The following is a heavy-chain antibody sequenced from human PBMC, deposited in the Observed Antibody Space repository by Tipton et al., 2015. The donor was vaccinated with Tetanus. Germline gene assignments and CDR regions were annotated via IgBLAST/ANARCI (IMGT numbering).Heavy chain of an antibody. D-gene: IGHD2-2*01. V-gene: IGHV4-4*07. CDR3: ARGSDIVVVPGVTRADWFDP. J-gene: IGHJ5*02. Sequence: TLSLTCTVPGVSISGYYWSWIRQPAGKGLEWIGRVDRSGTTTYNPSLKGRVTMSLDTSKNQFSLKLTSVTAADTAMYYCARGSDIVVVPGVTRADWFDPWGQGTLVTVSS. CDR1: GVSISGYY. CDR2: VDRSGTT.